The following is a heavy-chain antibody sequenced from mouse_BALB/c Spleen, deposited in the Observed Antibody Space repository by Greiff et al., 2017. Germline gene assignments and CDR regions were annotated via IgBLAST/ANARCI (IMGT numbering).Heavy chain of an antibody. J-gene: IGHJ2*01. D-gene: IGHD3-1*01. V-gene: IGHV1S81*02. CDR3: TRALGPFDY. Sequence: QVQLQQSGAELVKPGASVKLSCKASGYTFTSYYMYWVKQRPGQGLEWIGEINPSNGGTNFNEKFKSKATLTVDKSSSTAYMQLSSLTSEDSAVYYCTRALGPFDYWGQGTTLTVSS. CDR1: GYTFTSYY. CDR2: INPSNGGT.